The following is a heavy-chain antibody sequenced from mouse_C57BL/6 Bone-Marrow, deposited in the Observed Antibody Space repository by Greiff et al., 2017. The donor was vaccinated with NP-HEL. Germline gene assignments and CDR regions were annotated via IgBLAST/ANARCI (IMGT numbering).Heavy chain of an antibody. V-gene: IGHV1-81*01. CDR2: IYPRSGNT. CDR3: ARKGSYYDSMDY. CDR1: GYTFTSYG. J-gene: IGHJ4*01. D-gene: IGHD2-4*01. Sequence: QVQLQQSGAELARPGASVKLSCKASGYTFTSYGISWVKQRTGQGLEWIGEIYPRSGNTYYNEKFKGKATLTADKSSSTAYMELRSLTSEDSAVYFCARKGSYYDSMDYWGQGTSVTVSS.